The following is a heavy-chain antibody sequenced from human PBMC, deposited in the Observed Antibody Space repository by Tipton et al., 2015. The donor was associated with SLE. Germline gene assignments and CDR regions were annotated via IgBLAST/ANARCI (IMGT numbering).Heavy chain of an antibody. CDR1: GFTFSGYS. CDR2: ISSRSSYI. V-gene: IGHV3-21*01. D-gene: IGHD1-26*01. J-gene: IGHJ4*02. CDR3: ATNLRGLGASKD. Sequence: AVSGFTFSGYSMNWVRQAPGKGLEWVSSISSRSSYIYYAESLKGRFTISRDNAKNSLYLQMNSLRAEDTAVYYCATNLRGLGASKDWGQGALVTVSS.